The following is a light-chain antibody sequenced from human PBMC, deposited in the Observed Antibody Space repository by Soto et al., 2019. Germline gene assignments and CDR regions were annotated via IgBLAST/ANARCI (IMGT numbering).Light chain of an antibody. Sequence: QLVLTQPPSVSGAPGQRVTISCTGSSSNIGAGYDVHWYQQLPGTAPKLLIYINSNRPSGVPDRFSGSKSGTSASLAITGLQAEDEADYYCQSYDSSLSGSLFGTGTKLTVL. CDR3: QSYDSSLSGSL. J-gene: IGLJ1*01. CDR2: INS. V-gene: IGLV1-40*01. CDR1: SSNIGAGYD.